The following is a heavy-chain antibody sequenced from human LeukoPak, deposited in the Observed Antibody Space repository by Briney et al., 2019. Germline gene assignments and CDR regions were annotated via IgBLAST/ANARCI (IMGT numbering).Heavy chain of an antibody. V-gene: IGHV6-1*01. D-gene: IGHD6-13*01. CDR1: GDSFSGNSVT. Sequence: SQTLSLTCAISGDSFSGNSVTWNWIRQSPSRGLEWLGRTYYRSKWYNDYAVSVESRITINPDTSKNQFSLQLNSVTPEDTAVYYCTREAVVGYSDYWGQGTLVTVSS. J-gene: IGHJ4*02. CDR3: TREAVVGYSDY. CDR2: TYYRSKWYN.